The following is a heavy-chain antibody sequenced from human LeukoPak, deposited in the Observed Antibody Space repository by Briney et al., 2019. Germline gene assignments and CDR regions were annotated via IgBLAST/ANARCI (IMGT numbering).Heavy chain of an antibody. D-gene: IGHD3-16*01. CDR1: GFVFDDYT. CDR3: AKEVSGGSYYEWVEN. J-gene: IGHJ4*02. Sequence: GESLRLSCAASGFVFDDYTMHWVRQAPGKGLEWVSLISWDGVIAHYSDSVKGGFTISRDNSKNSLYLQMNSLRTEDSALYYRAKEVSGGSYYEWVENWGQGTLVTVSS. CDR2: ISWDGVIA. V-gene: IGHV3-43*01.